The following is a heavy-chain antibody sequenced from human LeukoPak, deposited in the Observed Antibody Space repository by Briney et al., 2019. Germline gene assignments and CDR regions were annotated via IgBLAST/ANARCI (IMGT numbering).Heavy chain of an antibody. V-gene: IGHV1-69*10. J-gene: IGHJ4*02. Sequence: GASVKVSCKASGGTFSTYAISGVRQAPGQGLEGMGGIIPILGIANYAQKFQGRVTITADKSTSTAYMELSSLRSEDTAVYYCARDLHDGYSYGYWGQGTLVTVSS. CDR3: ARDLHDGYSYGY. CDR2: IIPILGIA. CDR1: GGTFSTYA. D-gene: IGHD5-18*01.